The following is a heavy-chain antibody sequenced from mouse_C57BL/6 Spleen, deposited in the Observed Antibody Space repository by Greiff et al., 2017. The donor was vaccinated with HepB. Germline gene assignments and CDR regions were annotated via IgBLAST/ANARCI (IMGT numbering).Heavy chain of an antibody. CDR2: IYPGDGDT. V-gene: IGHV1-80*01. CDR3: ARGRYGYFDV. J-gene: IGHJ1*03. Sequence: QVHVKQSGAELVKPGASVKISCKASGYAFSSYWMNWVKQRPGKGLEWIGQIYPGDGDTNYNGKFKGKATLTADKSSSTAYMQLSSLTSEDSAVYFCARGRYGYFDVWGTGTTVTVSS. CDR1: GYAFSSYW.